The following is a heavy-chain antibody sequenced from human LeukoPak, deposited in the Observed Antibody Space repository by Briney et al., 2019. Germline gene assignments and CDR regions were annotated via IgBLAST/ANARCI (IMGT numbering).Heavy chain of an antibody. CDR2: INPNSGGT. J-gene: IGHJ4*02. CDR3: ARSPLGQLDY. V-gene: IGHV1-2*02. CDR1: GYTFTSYY. D-gene: IGHD3-16*01. Sequence: GASVKVSCKTSGYTFTSYYIHWVRQAPGQGLECMGWINPNSGGTNYAQKFQGRVTMTRDTSISTAYMELSSLRSDDTAVYYCARSPLGQLDYWGRGTLVTVSS.